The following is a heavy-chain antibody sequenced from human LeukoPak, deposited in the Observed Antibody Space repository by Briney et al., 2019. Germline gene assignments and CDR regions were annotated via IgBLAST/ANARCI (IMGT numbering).Heavy chain of an antibody. CDR1: GGTFSSYA. CDR2: IIPIFGTA. Sequence: SVKVSCKASGGTFSSYAISWVRQAPGQRLEWMGRIIPIFGTANYAQKFQGRVTITTDESTSTAYMELSSLRSEDTAVYYCARVNWSDVGFDYWGQGTLVTVSS. D-gene: IGHD1-1*01. J-gene: IGHJ4*02. V-gene: IGHV1-69*05. CDR3: ARVNWSDVGFDY.